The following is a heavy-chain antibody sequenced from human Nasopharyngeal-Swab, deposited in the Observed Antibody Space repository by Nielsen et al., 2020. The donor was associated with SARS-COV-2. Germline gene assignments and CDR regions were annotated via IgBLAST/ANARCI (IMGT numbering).Heavy chain of an antibody. J-gene: IGHJ5*02. CDR2: INPGGGSA. CDR3: ARGGDPREVVATTDCFDP. D-gene: IGHD2-15*01. Sequence: WVRQAPGHGLEWMGIINPGGGSARYSPNFQGRVTMTRDTATSTVYMELSSVRSEDTAVYYCARGGDPREVVATTDCFDPWGQGTLVTVSS. V-gene: IGHV1-46*01.